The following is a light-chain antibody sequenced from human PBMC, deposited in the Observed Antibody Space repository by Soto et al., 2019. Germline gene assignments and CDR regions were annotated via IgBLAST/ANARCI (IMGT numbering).Light chain of an antibody. V-gene: IGKV3-15*01. CDR3: QQYGYSPIT. CDR1: QSVGSN. J-gene: IGKJ5*01. CDR2: GAS. Sequence: EIVMTQSPAALSVSPGEGATLSCSSSQSVGSNLAWYQQKPGQAPRLLIYGASTRATGIPARFSGSGSGTEFTLTVSSLQSEDFAVYYCQQYGYSPITFGQGTRLEIK.